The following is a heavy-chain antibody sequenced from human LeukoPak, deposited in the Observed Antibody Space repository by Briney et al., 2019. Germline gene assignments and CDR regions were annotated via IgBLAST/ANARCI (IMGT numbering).Heavy chain of an antibody. CDR2: MNPNSGNT. CDR3: VRVFVDDSGYYNYYFDP. Sequence: GASVKVSCKASGYTFTSYGISWVRQATGQGLEWMGWMNPNSGNTGYAQKFQGRVTITRNTSISTAYMELSSLRYEDTAVYYCVRVFVDDSGYYNYYFDPWGQGTPVTVSS. D-gene: IGHD3-22*01. CDR1: GYTFTSYG. J-gene: IGHJ5*02. V-gene: IGHV1-8*03.